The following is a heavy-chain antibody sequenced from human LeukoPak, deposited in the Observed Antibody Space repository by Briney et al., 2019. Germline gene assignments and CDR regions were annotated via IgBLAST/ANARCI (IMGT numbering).Heavy chain of an antibody. V-gene: IGHV3-74*01. D-gene: IGHD3-10*01. CDR3: ARARYGSGTYDY. J-gene: IGHJ4*02. Sequence: PGRSLRLSCAASGFTFSAYWMHWVRQAPGKGLVWVSSINSDGSTTNYADFVKGRFSISRDNARDNAKNTLYLQMNSLRAEDTAVYYCARARYGSGTYDYWGQGTLVTVSS. CDR1: GFTFSAYW. CDR2: INSDGSTT.